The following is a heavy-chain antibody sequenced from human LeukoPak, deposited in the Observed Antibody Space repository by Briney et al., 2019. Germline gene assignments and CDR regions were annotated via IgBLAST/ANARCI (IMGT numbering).Heavy chain of an antibody. J-gene: IGHJ3*02. CDR1: GFTFSSYS. V-gene: IGHV3-21*01. CDR3: ARDSSLYRAFDI. CDR2: ISSSSSYI. Sequence: GGSLRLSCAASGFTFSSYSMNWVRQAPGKGLEWVSSISSSSSYIYYADSVKGRFTISRDNAKNSLYLQMISLRAEDTAVYYCARDSSLYRAFDIWGQGTMVTVSS. D-gene: IGHD2-2*01.